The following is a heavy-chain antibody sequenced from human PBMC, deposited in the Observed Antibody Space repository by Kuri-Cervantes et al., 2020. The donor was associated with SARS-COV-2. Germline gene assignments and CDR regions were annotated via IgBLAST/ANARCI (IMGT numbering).Heavy chain of an antibody. Sequence: GGSLRLWCSAAGFTFSSYAMHWVCQAPGKGPEWVALISYDGTNKFYADSVKGRFTISRDNSRNTLYLQMNSLRAEDTAVFYCARPDCTINGVCFMDVWGQGTTVTVSS. CDR1: GFTFSSYA. V-gene: IGHV3-30-3*01. D-gene: IGHD2-8*01. CDR3: ARPDCTINGVCFMDV. J-gene: IGHJ6*02. CDR2: ISYDGTNK.